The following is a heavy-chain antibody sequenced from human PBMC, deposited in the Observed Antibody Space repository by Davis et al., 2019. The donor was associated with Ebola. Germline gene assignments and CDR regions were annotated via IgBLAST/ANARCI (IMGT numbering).Heavy chain of an antibody. D-gene: IGHD6-19*01. J-gene: IGHJ6*03. CDR1: GFTFSSYS. CDR3: ARDYSSGWYGDYYYYMDV. Sequence: PGGSLRLSCAASGFTFSSYSMNWVRQAPGKGLEWVSSISSSSSYIYYADSVKGRFTISRDNAKNSLYLQMNSLRAEDTAVYYCARDYSSGWYGDYYYYMDVWGKGTTVTVSS. CDR2: ISSSSSYI. V-gene: IGHV3-21*01.